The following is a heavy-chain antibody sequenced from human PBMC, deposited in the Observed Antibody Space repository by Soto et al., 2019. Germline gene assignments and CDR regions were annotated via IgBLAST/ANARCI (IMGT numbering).Heavy chain of an antibody. D-gene: IGHD1-26*01. CDR2: ISGSGGST. V-gene: IGHV3-23*01. CDR3: AKVPVGATGRFDY. CDR1: GFTFSNYA. J-gene: IGHJ4*02. Sequence: GGSLRLSCAGSGFTFSNYAMSWVRQAPGKGLAWVSAISGSGGSTYYADSVKGRFTISRDNSKNTLYLQMNSLRAEDTALYYCAKVPVGATGRFDYWGQVTLVTVSS.